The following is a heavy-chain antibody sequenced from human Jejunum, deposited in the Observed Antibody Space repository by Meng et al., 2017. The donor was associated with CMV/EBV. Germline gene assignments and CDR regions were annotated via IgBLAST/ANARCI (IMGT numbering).Heavy chain of an antibody. Sequence: GFTFNTYSMNWVRQAPGKGLEWVSYISGGSDTILYTDSVKGRFTISRDNAKNSLYLQMNSLRVEDTAVYYCVKTGGSTSNNWFDPWGQGVLVTVSS. D-gene: IGHD1-26*01. CDR2: ISGGSDTI. V-gene: IGHV3-48*04. CDR1: GFTFNTYS. CDR3: VKTGGSTSNNWFDP. J-gene: IGHJ5*02.